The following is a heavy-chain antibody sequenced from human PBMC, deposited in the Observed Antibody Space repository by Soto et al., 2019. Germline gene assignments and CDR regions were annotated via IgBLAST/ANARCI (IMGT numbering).Heavy chain of an antibody. D-gene: IGHD6-6*01. CDR1: GFTFSSYW. J-gene: IGHJ4*02. Sequence: GGSLRLSCAASGFTFSSYWMHWVRQAPGKGLVWVSRINSDGSSTSYADSVKGRFTISRDNAKNTLYLQMNSLRAEDTAVYYCARPSSIAARRDFDYWGQGTLVTVSS. V-gene: IGHV3-74*01. CDR2: INSDGSST. CDR3: ARPSSIAARRDFDY.